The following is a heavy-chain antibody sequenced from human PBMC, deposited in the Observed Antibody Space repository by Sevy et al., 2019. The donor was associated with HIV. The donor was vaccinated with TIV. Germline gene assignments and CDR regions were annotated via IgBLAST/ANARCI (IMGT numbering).Heavy chain of an antibody. Sequence: ASVKVSCKASGGTFSSYAISWVRQAPGQGLEWMGGIIPIFGTANYAQKFQGRVMITADESTSTAYMELSSLRSEDTAVYYCAREGGNMATIGFDYWGQGTLVTVSS. CDR3: AREGGNMATIGFDY. D-gene: IGHD5-12*01. CDR1: GGTFSSYA. J-gene: IGHJ4*02. V-gene: IGHV1-69*13. CDR2: IIPIFGTA.